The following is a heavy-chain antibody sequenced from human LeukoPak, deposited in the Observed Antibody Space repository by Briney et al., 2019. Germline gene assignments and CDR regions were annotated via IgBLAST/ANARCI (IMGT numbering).Heavy chain of an antibody. CDR1: GGSISSYY. V-gene: IGHV4-59*01. Sequence: SETLSLTCTVSGGSISSYYWSWIRQPPGKGLEWIGYIYYSGSTNYNPSLKSRVTISVDTSKNQFSLKLSSETAADTAVYYCARVGPQDWFDPWGQGTLVTVSS. CDR2: IYYSGST. D-gene: IGHD1-14*01. CDR3: ARVGPQDWFDP. J-gene: IGHJ5*02.